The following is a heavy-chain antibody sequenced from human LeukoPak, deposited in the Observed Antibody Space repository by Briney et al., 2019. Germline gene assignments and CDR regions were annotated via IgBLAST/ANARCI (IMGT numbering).Heavy chain of an antibody. V-gene: IGHV4-31*03. CDR2: IYYSGST. CDR3: ARESFVVVAATRIPDAFDI. Sequence: SQTLSLTCTVSGGSISSGGYYWSWIRQHPGKGLEWIGYIYYSGSTYYNPSLKSRVTISVDTSKNQFSLKLSSVTAADTAVYYCARESFVVVAATRIPDAFDIWGQGTMVTVSS. D-gene: IGHD2-15*01. J-gene: IGHJ3*02. CDR1: GGSISSGGYY.